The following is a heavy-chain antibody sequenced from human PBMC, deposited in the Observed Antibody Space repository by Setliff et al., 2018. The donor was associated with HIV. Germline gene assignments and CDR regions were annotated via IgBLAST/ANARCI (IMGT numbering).Heavy chain of an antibody. V-gene: IGHV1-69*10. J-gene: IGHJ6*02. D-gene: IGHD2-2*01. CDR2: IIPILGMS. CDR1: GYTFTGYY. CDR3: ARGGVCTSTSCGGNYYYGMDV. Sequence: ASVKVSCKASGYTFTGYYMHWVRQAPGQGLEWMGGIIPILGMSIYAQKFQGRVTITADESTSTAYMELSSLRSDDTAVYYCARGGVCTSTSCGGNYYYGMDVWGQGTTVTVSS.